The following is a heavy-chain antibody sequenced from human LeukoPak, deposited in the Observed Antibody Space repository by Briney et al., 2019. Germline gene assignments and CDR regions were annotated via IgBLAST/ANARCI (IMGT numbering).Heavy chain of an antibody. Sequence: PGGSLRLSCAASGFTFSSYGMHWVRQAPGKGPEWVAFIRYDGSNKYYADSVKGRFTISRDNSKNTLYLQMNSLRAEDTAVYYCAKDRLTRDTAMDFDYWGQGTLVTVSS. CDR3: AKDRLTRDTAMDFDY. CDR2: IRYDGSNK. CDR1: GFTFSSYG. J-gene: IGHJ4*02. V-gene: IGHV3-30*02. D-gene: IGHD5-18*01.